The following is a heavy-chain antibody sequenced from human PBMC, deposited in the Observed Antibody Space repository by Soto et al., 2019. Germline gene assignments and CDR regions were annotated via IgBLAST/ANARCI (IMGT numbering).Heavy chain of an antibody. Sequence: ASVKVSCKASGYTFTSYGISWVRQATGQGLEWMGWMNPNSGNTGYAQKFQGRVTMTRNTSISTAYMELSSLRSEDTAVYYCARADSSSSYAFDIWGQGTMVTVSS. D-gene: IGHD6-6*01. V-gene: IGHV1-8*02. CDR1: GYTFTSYG. CDR2: MNPNSGNT. CDR3: ARADSSSSYAFDI. J-gene: IGHJ3*02.